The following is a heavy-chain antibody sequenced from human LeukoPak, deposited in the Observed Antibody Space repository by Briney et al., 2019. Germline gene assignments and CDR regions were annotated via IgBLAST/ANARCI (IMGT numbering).Heavy chain of an antibody. J-gene: IGHJ4*02. Sequence: GGSLRLSCAVSGFTFSAYAMHWVRQAPGKGLDWVSSISPSGSSSYNADSVRGRFTISRDNAKDAVYLQMNSLRGEDTAVYYCVRDYLGESGAGGCWGQGILVTVSS. D-gene: IGHD3-10*01. CDR3: VRDYLGESGAGGC. V-gene: IGHV3-21*01. CDR2: ISPSGSSS. CDR1: GFTFSAYA.